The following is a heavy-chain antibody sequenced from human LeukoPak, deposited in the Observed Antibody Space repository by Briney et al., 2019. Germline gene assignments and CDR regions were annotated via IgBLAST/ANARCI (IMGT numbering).Heavy chain of an antibody. CDR3: TRDRGWQQFDY. D-gene: IGHD5-24*01. CDR2: IKQDGSEK. CDR1: GFTFSSYW. Sequence: GGSLRLSCAASGFTFSSYWMSWVRQAPGKGLEWVANIKQDGSEKYYVDSVKGRFTISRDNAKNSLYLQMSSLRDDDTAVYYCTRDRGWQQFDYWGQGTLVTVSS. V-gene: IGHV3-7*01. J-gene: IGHJ4*02.